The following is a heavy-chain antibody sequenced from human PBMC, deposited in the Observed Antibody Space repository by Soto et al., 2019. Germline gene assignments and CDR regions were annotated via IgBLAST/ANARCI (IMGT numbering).Heavy chain of an antibody. J-gene: IGHJ4*02. CDR1: GFTFSSYR. V-gene: IGHV3-48*01. D-gene: IGHD3-10*01. CDR3: ARVITMVRGVRAPGY. CDR2: ISSSSSTI. Sequence: LGGALRLSCAASGFTFSSYRMNWVRQAPGKGLERVSYISSSSSTIYYADSVKGRFTISRDNAKNSLYLQMNGLRAEDTAVYYCARVITMVRGVRAPGYWGQGTLVTVSS.